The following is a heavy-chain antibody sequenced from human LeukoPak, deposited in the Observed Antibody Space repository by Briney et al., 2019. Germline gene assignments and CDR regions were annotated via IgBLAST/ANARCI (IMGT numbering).Heavy chain of an antibody. Sequence: SETLSLTCTFSGGSISSYYWSWIRQPPGKGLEWIGYIYYSGSTNYNPSLKSRVTISVDTSKNQFSLKLSSVTAADTAVYYCARGAGGVIGFDPWGQGTLVTVSS. D-gene: IGHD3-16*01. J-gene: IGHJ5*02. CDR1: GGSISSYY. CDR2: IYYSGST. CDR3: ARGAGGVIGFDP. V-gene: IGHV4-59*01.